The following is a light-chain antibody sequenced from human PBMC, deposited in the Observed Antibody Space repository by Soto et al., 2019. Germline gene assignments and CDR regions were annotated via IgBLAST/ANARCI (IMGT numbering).Light chain of an antibody. CDR2: DVS. J-gene: IGLJ2*01. V-gene: IGLV2-14*01. CDR1: SSDVGGYNY. CDR3: SSYTSSSPLGLLV. Sequence: QSALTQPASVSGSPGQSITISCTGTSSDVGGYNYVSWYQQHPGKAPKLMIYDVSNRPSGVSNRFSGSKSGNTASLTISGLQAEDGADYYCSSYTSSSPLGLLVFGGRTKLTVL.